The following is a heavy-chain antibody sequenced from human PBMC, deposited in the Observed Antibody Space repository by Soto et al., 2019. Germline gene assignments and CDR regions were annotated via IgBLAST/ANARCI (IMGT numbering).Heavy chain of an antibody. CDR3: ARDFGITMVRGVIRY. V-gene: IGHV3-33*01. D-gene: IGHD3-10*01. J-gene: IGHJ4*02. CDR1: GFTFSSDG. CDR2: IWYDGSNK. Sequence: QVQLVESGGGVVQPGRSLRLSCAASGFTFSSDGMHWVRQAPGKGLEWVAVIWYDGSNKYYADSVKGRFTISRDNSKNTLYLRMNSLRAEDTAVYYCARDFGITMVRGVIRYWGQGTLVTVSS.